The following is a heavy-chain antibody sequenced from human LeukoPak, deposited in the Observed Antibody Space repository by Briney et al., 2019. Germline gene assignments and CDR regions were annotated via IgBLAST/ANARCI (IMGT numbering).Heavy chain of an antibody. J-gene: IGHJ6*03. CDR3: AGGQAYYFYYYMDV. Sequence: GGSLRLSCAASRFTFSSYWMNWVRQAAGKGLEWVGNIKLDGSESYYVDSVKGRFTISRDNAKKSLYLQMNSLRAEDTAVYYCAGGQAYYFYYYMDVWGKGTTVTVSS. V-gene: IGHV3-7*01. D-gene: IGHD2-15*01. CDR1: RFTFSSYW. CDR2: IKLDGSES.